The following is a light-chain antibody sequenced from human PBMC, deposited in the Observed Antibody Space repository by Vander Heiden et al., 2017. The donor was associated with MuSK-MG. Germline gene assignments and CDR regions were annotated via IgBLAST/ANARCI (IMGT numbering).Light chain of an antibody. CDR3: QSYDSSLSGHVV. Sequence: QSVLTQPPSVSGAPGQRVTISCTGSSSNIGTVYDVHWYQQLPGTAPNLLIYGNNNRPSGVPDRFSGSKSGTSASLAITGLQAEDEADYYCQSYDSSLSGHVVFGGGTKLTVL. V-gene: IGLV1-40*01. CDR2: GNN. J-gene: IGLJ2*01. CDR1: SSNIGTVYD.